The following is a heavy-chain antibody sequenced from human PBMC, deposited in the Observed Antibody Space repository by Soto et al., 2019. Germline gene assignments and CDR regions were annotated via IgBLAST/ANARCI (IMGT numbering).Heavy chain of an antibody. CDR2: IYSGGST. V-gene: IGHV3-66*01. J-gene: IGHJ3*02. Sequence: GGSLRLSCAASGFTVSSNYMSWVRQAPGKGLEWVSVIYSGGSTYYADSVKGRFTIARDNSKNTLYLQMNSLRAEDTAVYYCAREQYCGGDYYDAFDIWGQGTMVTVSS. CDR3: AREQYCGGDYYDAFDI. CDR1: GFTVSSNY. D-gene: IGHD2-21*02.